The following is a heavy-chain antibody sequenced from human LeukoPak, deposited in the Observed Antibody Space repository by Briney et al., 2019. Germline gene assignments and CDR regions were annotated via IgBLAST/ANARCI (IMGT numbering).Heavy chain of an antibody. J-gene: IGHJ4*02. V-gene: IGHV4-39*01. D-gene: IGHD3-22*01. CDR2: IHYSGST. CDR3: ARLGGYYDPPGY. Sequence: SETLSLTCTVPGGSISSSTYYWGWIRQPPGKGLEWIGTIHYSGSTYYNPSLKSRVTISVDTSKNQFSLKLNSVTAADTAVYYCARLGGYYDPPGYWGQGTLVIVSS. CDR1: GGSISSSTYY.